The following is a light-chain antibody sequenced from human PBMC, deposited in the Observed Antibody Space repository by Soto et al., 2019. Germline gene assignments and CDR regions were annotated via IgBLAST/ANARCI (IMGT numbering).Light chain of an antibody. V-gene: IGKV3-20*01. CDR3: QQYGISPWT. CDR2: GAS. J-gene: IGKJ1*01. CDR1: QSVINSY. Sequence: EIVLTQSPGTLSLSPGERATLSCRASQSVINSYLAWYQHKAGQAPRLLIYGASSRATGIPDKFSGSGSGTDFTLTISRLEPEXFAVXYCQQYGISPWTFGQGTKVEIK.